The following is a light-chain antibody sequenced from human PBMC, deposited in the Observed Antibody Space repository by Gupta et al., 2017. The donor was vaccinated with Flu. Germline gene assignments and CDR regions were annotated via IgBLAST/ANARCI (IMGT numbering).Light chain of an antibody. CDR1: SGSVSYSQD. V-gene: IGLV8-61*01. CDR2: KKN. CDR3: VCQLGHYFSGV. Sequence: TRNSGLSSGSVSYSQDPSWYQQKPGQAQRTVIYKKNTRLSGVPDRFSGSSLGNKAALTMTGAQADDEDEDYCVCQLGHYFSGVFGGGTKLTVL. J-gene: IGLJ3*02.